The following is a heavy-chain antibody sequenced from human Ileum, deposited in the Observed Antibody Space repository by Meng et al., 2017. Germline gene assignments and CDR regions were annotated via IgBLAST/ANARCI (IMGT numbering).Heavy chain of an antibody. CDR2: IYHSGST. D-gene: IGHD1-7*01. Sequence: QVELQESGPGLVKPSGTLALPCAVSGGSMSSSNWWSWVRQPPGKGLEWIGEIYHSGSTNYNPSLKSRVTISVDKSKNQFSLKLSSVTAADTAVYYCASLRYNWNYSADYWGQGTLVTVSS. J-gene: IGHJ4*02. CDR1: GGSMSSSNW. V-gene: IGHV4-4*02. CDR3: ASLRYNWNYSADY.